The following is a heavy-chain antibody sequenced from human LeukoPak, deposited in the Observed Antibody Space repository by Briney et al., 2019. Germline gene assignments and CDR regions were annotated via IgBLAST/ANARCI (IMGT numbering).Heavy chain of an antibody. Sequence: SETLSLTCAVSGYSISSGHYWGWIRPPPGKGLEWIGIMYHSGSTYHNPSLKSGVTISEETAKNQFSLNLSSVTAADTAVYYCARVRYIYGYYFDYWGQGTLVTVSS. D-gene: IGHD5-18*01. CDR3: ARVRYIYGYYFDY. V-gene: IGHV4-38-2*01. CDR2: MYHSGST. J-gene: IGHJ4*02. CDR1: GYSISSGHY.